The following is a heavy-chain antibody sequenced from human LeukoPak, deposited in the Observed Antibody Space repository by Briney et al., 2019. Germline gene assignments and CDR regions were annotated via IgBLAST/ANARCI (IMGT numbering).Heavy chain of an antibody. D-gene: IGHD6-19*01. CDR3: ARGEKQWLVRAPHFDY. CDR2: IKQDGSEK. J-gene: IGHJ4*02. CDR1: GFTFSSYW. V-gene: IGHV3-7*01. Sequence: PGGSLRLSCAASGFTFSSYWMSWVRQAPGKGLEWVANIKQDGSEKYYVDSVKGRFTIPRDNAKNSLYLQMNSLRAEDTAVYYCARGEKQWLVRAPHFDYWGQGTLVTVSS.